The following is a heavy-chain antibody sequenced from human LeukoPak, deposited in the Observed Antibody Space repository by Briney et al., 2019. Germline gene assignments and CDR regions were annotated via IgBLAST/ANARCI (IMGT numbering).Heavy chain of an antibody. D-gene: IGHD3-22*01. CDR3: ARGYDSSGYYPDYFDY. J-gene: IGHJ4*02. Sequence: RPSETLSLTCTVSGGSISSYYWSWIRQPPGKGLEWIGYIYYSGSTNYNTSLKSRVTISVDTSKKQFSLKLRSVTAADTAVYYCARGYDSSGYYPDYFDYWGQGTLVTVSS. CDR1: GGSISSYY. V-gene: IGHV4-59*01. CDR2: IYYSGST.